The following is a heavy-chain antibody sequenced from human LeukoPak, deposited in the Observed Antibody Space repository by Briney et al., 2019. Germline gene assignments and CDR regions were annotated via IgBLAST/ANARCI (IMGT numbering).Heavy chain of an antibody. CDR2: IYHTGST. D-gene: IGHD3-22*01. Sequence: SETLSLTCVVSGGSIIRSDWWSWVRQPPGKGLEWIGEIYHTGSTNYNASLKSRVTISIDKSKNQFSLKLSSVTAADTAVYYCARVIGAGRFGSSGYYSGWGQGTQVTVSS. J-gene: IGHJ4*02. CDR3: ARVIGAGRFGSSGYYSG. CDR1: GGSIIRSDW. V-gene: IGHV4-4*02.